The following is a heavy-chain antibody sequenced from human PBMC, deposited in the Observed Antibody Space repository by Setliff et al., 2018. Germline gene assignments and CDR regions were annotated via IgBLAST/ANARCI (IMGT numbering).Heavy chain of an antibody. CDR3: ASGDWFYFDC. V-gene: IGHV3-7*01. CDR2: INQGGSDQ. CDR1: GFTFSSLW. Sequence: GGSLRLSCSASGFTFSSLWMAWVRQAPGKGLEWVANINQGGSDQFYVESVKGRFTISRDNAKNSVYLQMNSLRAEDTGVYYCASGDWFYFDCWGQGTLVTVSS. D-gene: IGHD2-21*01. J-gene: IGHJ4*02.